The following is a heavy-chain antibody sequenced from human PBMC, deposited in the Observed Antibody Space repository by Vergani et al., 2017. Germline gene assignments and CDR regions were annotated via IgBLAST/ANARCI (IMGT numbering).Heavy chain of an antibody. CDR1: GGSISSSSYY. D-gene: IGHD2-21*02. CDR2: IYYSGST. Sequence: QLQLQESGPGLVKPSETLSLTCTVSGGSISSSSYYWGWIRQPPGKGLEWIGSIYYSGSTYYNPSLKSRVTISVDTSKNQFSLKLSSATAADTAVYYCASHIVVVTAHFDLWGRGTLVAVSS. CDR3: ASHIVVVTAHFDL. J-gene: IGHJ2*01. V-gene: IGHV4-39*01.